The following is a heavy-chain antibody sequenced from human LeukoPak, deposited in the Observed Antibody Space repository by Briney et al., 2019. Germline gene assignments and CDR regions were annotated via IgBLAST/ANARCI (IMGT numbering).Heavy chain of an antibody. Sequence: GGSLRLSCAASGFIFSSYGMHWVRRAPGKGLEWVSGINVSGGSTFYADSVRGRFTISRDNSKNTLYLQMNSLRAEDTAVYYCAKDARYYDSSGYYYSPFDYWGQGTLVTVSS. CDR1: GFIFSSYG. CDR3: AKDARYYDSSGYYYSPFDY. D-gene: IGHD3-22*01. V-gene: IGHV3-23*01. CDR2: INVSGGST. J-gene: IGHJ4*02.